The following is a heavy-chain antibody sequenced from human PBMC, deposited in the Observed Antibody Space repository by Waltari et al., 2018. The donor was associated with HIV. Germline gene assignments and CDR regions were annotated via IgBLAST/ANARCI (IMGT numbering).Heavy chain of an antibody. Sequence: QVQLVRSGAEVKKHGASVKVSCKAAGYTFTGSSMPCVRQAPGQGLEWMGWINPNSGGTNYAQKFQGRVTMTRDTSISTAYMELSRLRSDDMAVYYCARAGLLEGGYFDYWGQGTLVTVSS. CDR3: ARAGLLEGGYFDY. CDR2: INPNSGGT. D-gene: IGHD1-1*01. CDR1: GYTFTGSS. V-gene: IGHV1-2*02. J-gene: IGHJ4*02.